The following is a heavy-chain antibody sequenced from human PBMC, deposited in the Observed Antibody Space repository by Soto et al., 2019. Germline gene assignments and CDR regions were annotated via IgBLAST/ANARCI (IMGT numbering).Heavy chain of an antibody. J-gene: IGHJ6*02. Sequence: QVQLVQSGAEVKKPGSSVKVSCEASGGTFSSYAISWVRQAPGQGLEWMGGIIPIFGTANYAQKFQGRVTITADESTSTAYMELSSLRSEDTAVYYCARGGAVSTQYYYGMDVWGQGTTVTVSS. CDR2: IIPIFGTA. V-gene: IGHV1-69*01. D-gene: IGHD3-16*01. CDR1: GGTFSSYA. CDR3: ARGGAVSTQYYYGMDV.